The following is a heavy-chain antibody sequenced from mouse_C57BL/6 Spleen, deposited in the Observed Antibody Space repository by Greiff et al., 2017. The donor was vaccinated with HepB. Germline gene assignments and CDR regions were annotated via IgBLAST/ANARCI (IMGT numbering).Heavy chain of an antibody. D-gene: IGHD2-3*01. V-gene: IGHV1-59*01. Sequence: VQLQQSGAELVRPGTSVKLSCKASGYTFTSYWMHWVKQRPGQGLEWIGVIDPSDSYTNYNQKFKGKATLTVDTSSSTAYMQLSSLTSEDSAVYYCARNGYYVRGYAMDYWGQGTSVTVSS. J-gene: IGHJ4*01. CDR3: ARNGYYVRGYAMDY. CDR1: GYTFTSYW. CDR2: IDPSDSYT.